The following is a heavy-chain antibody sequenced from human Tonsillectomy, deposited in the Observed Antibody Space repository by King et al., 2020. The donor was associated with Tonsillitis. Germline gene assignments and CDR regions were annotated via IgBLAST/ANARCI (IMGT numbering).Heavy chain of an antibody. CDR1: GFTFSSYW. J-gene: IGHJ3*02. D-gene: IGHD1-26*01. CDR3: ARVGGSSGAFDI. Sequence: VQLVESGGGLVQPGGSLRLSCAASGFTFSSYWMHWVRQAPGKGLVWVSRINSYGSSTSYADSAKGRFTISRDNAKNTLYLQMNSLRAEDTAVYYCARVGGSSGAFDIWGQGTMVTVSS. V-gene: IGHV3-74*01. CDR2: INSYGSST.